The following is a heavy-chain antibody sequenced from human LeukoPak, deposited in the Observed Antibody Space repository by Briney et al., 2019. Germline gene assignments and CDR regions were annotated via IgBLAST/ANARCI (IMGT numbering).Heavy chain of an antibody. J-gene: IGHJ4*02. V-gene: IGHV3-48*03. CDR3: ARTMWGFDY. Sequence: PGGSLRLSCASSGFAFSDYEMNWVRQAPGKGLEWVSYISSSGSIIYYADSVKGRFTISRDNAKRSLFPQMNSLRVEDTAVYYCARTMWGFDYWGQGTLVTVSS. CDR1: GFAFSDYE. CDR2: ISSSGSII. D-gene: IGHD7-27*01.